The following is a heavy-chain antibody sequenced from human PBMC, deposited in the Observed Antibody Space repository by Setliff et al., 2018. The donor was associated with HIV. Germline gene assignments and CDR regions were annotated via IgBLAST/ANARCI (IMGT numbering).Heavy chain of an antibody. CDR3: ARGTKGSRWSVTRINWFDT. V-gene: IGHV4-34*01. D-gene: IGHD6-13*01. J-gene: IGHJ5*02. CDR2: IDHSGST. Sequence: KPSETLSLTCAVYGGSFRGYYWTWIRQSPDKGLEWIGEIDHSGSTNYNPSLRSRVIMSADTPKSQFSLNLTSLTAGDTAVYYCARGTKGSRWSVTRINWFDTWGQGTLVTVSS. CDR1: GGSFRGYY.